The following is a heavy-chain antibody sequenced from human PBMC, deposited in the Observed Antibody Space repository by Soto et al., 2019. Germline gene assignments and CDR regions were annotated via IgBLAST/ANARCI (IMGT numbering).Heavy chain of an antibody. CDR3: ARHYPQRNNWHYFDY. J-gene: IGHJ4*02. Sequence: NPSETLSLTCSVSGGSICSYYWGWIRQPPGKGLEWIGYISYTGSTDYSPSLTSRVTISVDTSKNQFSLKVRSVTAADTAIYFCARHYPQRNNWHYFDYWDRGTLVTVPQ. CDR2: ISYTGST. D-gene: IGHD1-1*01. V-gene: IGHV4-59*08. CDR1: GGSICSYY.